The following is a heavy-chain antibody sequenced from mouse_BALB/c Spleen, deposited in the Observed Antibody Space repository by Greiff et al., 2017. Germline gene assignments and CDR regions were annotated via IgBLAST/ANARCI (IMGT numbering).Heavy chain of an antibody. D-gene: IGHD2-4*01. CDR3: ARGSSTMITTRAMDY. J-gene: IGHJ4*01. CDR2: TFYSGIT. V-gene: IGHV3-3*02. Sequence: FPGNKLEYIGNTFYSGITYYNPSLESRTYITRDTSKNQFSLKLSSVTTEDTATYYCARGSSTMITTRAMDYWGQGTSVTVSS.